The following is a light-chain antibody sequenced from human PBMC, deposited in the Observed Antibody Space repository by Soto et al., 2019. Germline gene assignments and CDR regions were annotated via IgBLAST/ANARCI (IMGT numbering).Light chain of an antibody. CDR2: KAS. CDR3: QQYNSYSPWT. Sequence: DIQMTQSPSTLSASVGDRVTITCRASQSISSWLAWYQQKPGKAPKLLIYKASSLESGVPSRFSGSGSGTEFTLTISSLQPDDFATYYCQQYNSYSPWTFGQATKVEIK. V-gene: IGKV1-5*03. J-gene: IGKJ1*01. CDR1: QSISSW.